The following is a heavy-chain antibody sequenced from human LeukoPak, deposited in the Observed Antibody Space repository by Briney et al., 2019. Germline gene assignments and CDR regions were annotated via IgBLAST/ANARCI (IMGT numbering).Heavy chain of an antibody. CDR3: ARDRGYLSFDY. CDR2: IKEDGSDK. Sequence: GGSLRLSCAASGFTFSTYWMSWVRQAPGKGLEWVANIKEDGSDKYYVDSVKGRFTISRDNAKNSLYLQMNSLRAEDTAVYYCARDRGYLSFDYWGQGTLVTVSS. D-gene: IGHD3-10*01. CDR1: GFTFSTYW. J-gene: IGHJ4*02. V-gene: IGHV3-7*05.